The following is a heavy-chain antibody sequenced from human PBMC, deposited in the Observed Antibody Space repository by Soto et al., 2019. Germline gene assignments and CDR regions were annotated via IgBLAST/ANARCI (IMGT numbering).Heavy chain of an antibody. D-gene: IGHD2-15*01. CDR2: IIPLAEIT. CDR3: AREGYCSGGSCFRSFQY. CDR1: GGTFSHYT. Sequence: QVQLVQSGAEVKKPGSSVKVSCKVSGGTFSHYTITWVRQAPGQGLEWMGRIIPLAEITDYTQKFQGRVTITADISTSPAYMELNGLRSEDTAVYYCAREGYCSGGSCFRSFQYWGQGAMVTVSS. J-gene: IGHJ4*02. V-gene: IGHV1-69*08.